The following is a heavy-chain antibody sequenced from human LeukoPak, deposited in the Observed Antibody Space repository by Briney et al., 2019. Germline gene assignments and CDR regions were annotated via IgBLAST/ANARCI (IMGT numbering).Heavy chain of an antibody. V-gene: IGHV1-2*02. CDR1: GYTFTGYY. CDR2: INPNSGGT. Sequence: GASVKVSCKASGYTFTGYYMHWVRQAPGQGLEWMGWINPNSGGTNYAQKFQGRVTMTRDTSISTAYMELSRLRAEDTAVYYCARDLMGIAYRGAFYYWGQGTLVTVSS. J-gene: IGHJ4*02. D-gene: IGHD6-13*01. CDR3: ARDLMGIAYRGAFYY.